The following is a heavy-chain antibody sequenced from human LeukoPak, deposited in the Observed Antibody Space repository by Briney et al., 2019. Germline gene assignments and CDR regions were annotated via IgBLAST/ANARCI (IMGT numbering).Heavy chain of an antibody. CDR3: AHSRSDYYYDSSGSYYFDY. V-gene: IGHV2-5*02. D-gene: IGHD3-22*01. Sequence: SGPTLVKPTQTLTLTCTFSGFSRSTSGVGVGWIRQPPGKALEWLALIYGDDDKRYSPSLKSRLTITKDTSKNQVVLTMTNMDPVDTATYYCAHSRSDYYYDSSGSYYFDYWGQGTLVTVSS. J-gene: IGHJ4*02. CDR1: GFSRSTSGVG. CDR2: IYGDDDK.